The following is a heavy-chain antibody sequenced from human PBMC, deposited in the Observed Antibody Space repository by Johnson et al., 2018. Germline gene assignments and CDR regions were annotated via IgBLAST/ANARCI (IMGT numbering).Heavy chain of an antibody. V-gene: IGHV5-51*03. CDR2: IYPGDSDP. CDR1: GYRFANYW. D-gene: IGHD5-24*01. Sequence: EVQLLESGAEVKKXGESXKIXCQTSGYRFANYWIGWVRQMPGKGLEWMCIIYPGDSDPRYSPSFQAQVPLPSDTSISTAYLQWSSRKAPDTAMYYCASLGSERATNPNAFDIWGQGTMVTVSS. CDR3: ASLGSERATNPNAFDI. J-gene: IGHJ3*02.